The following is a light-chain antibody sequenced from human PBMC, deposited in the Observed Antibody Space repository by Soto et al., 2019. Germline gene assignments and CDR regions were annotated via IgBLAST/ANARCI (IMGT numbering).Light chain of an antibody. V-gene: IGKV1-27*01. J-gene: IGKJ4*01. Sequence: DIKMTQSPSSLSASVGDRVTITCRASQAISNYLAWYQQKPGKVPTLLISAASTLQSGVPSRFSGCGSGTDFTLTISSLQPEDVVTYCCQKINAVPTFGGGTKVEI. CDR2: AAS. CDR3: QKINAVPT. CDR1: QAISNY.